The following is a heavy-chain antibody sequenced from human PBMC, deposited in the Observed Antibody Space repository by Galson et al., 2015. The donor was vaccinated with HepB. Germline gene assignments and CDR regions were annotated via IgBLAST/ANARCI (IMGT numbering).Heavy chain of an antibody. D-gene: IGHD2-2*01. V-gene: IGHV3-23*01. CDR2: ISGTTGGT. J-gene: IGHJ3*02. CDR1: GFRFSGYA. CDR3: TRRYCSDTSCEWGGAHDI. Sequence: SLRLSCAASGFRFSGYAMSWVRQAPGRGLEWVSTISGTTGGTYYADSVKGRFSFTRDDSGNTLYLQMNSLRAEDTAIYYCTRRYCSDTSCEWGGAHDIWGQGTMVTVSS.